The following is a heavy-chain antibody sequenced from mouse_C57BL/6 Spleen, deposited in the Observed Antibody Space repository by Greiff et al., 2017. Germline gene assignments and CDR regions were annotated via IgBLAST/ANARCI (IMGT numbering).Heavy chain of an antibody. CDR3: SRSDYYGGGYWDFGV. CDR1: GFTFSSYT. V-gene: IGHV5-9*04. CDR2: ISGGGGNT. Sequence: EVQLVESGGGLVKPGGSLKLSCAASGFTFSSYTMSWVRQTPEKRLEWVATISGGGGNTYYPDSVKGRFTISRDNAKNTLYLQMSSLRSEDTAVYYCSRSDYYGGGYWDFGVWGTGPTVTVSS. D-gene: IGHD1-1*01. J-gene: IGHJ1*03.